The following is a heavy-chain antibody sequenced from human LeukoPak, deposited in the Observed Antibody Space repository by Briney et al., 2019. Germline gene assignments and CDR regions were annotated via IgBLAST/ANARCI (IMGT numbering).Heavy chain of an antibody. D-gene: IGHD3-10*01. CDR1: GYSISSGYY. J-gene: IGHJ4*02. V-gene: IGHV4-38-2*02. CDR3: ARAGVRGESNDY. CDR2: IYHSGST. Sequence: SETLSLTCTVSGYSISSGYYWGWIRQPPGKGLEWIGSIYHSGSTYYNPSLKSRVTISVDTSKNQFSLKLSSVTAADTAVYYCARAGVRGESNDYWGQGTLVTVSS.